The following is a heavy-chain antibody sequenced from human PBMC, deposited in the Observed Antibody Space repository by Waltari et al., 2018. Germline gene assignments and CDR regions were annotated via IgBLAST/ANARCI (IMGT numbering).Heavy chain of an antibody. J-gene: IGHJ4*02. CDR2: ICSDGNTK. D-gene: IGHD6-13*01. Sequence: QVQLVESGGGVVQPGRSLRLSCAASGFTFNTYDMHGVRQAPGKGLEWLAIICSDGNTKCYADSVRCRFTISRDNSKNTLFLQMNSLRAEDTAVYYCARDLVLAAGTRDYWGQGTLVVVSS. CDR3: ARDLVLAAGTRDY. CDR1: GFTFNTYD. V-gene: IGHV3-33*01.